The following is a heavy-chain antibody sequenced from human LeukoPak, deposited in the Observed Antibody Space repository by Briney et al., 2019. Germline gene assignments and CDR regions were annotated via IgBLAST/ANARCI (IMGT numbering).Heavy chain of an antibody. CDR1: GGSISSSSEY. D-gene: IGHD4-23*01. CDR2: IYYSGTT. J-gene: IGHJ4*02. CDR3: ARPYGGNPGYFDY. Sequence: NPSETLSLTCTISGGSISSSSEYCGWIRQPPGKGVGWMGNIYYSGTTYYNPSLKSRVTISVDTSKSQFSLKLRSVTAADTAVYYCARPYGGNPGYFDYWGQGTLVTVSS. V-gene: IGHV4-39*01.